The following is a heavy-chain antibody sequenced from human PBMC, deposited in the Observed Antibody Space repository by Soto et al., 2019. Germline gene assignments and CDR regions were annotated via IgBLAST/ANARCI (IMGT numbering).Heavy chain of an antibody. CDR1: GFTFSSYW. V-gene: IGHV3-74*01. D-gene: IGHD3-22*01. J-gene: IGHJ5*02. CDR3: ARDVDSASWFDP. CDR2: INSDGTTT. Sequence: GGSLRLSCASSGFTFSSYWMHWVRQAPGKGLEWVSRINSDGTTTGYADSVKGRFTISRDNAKNLVFLQMNSLRGDDTAVYFCARDVDSASWFDPWGQGTLVTVSS.